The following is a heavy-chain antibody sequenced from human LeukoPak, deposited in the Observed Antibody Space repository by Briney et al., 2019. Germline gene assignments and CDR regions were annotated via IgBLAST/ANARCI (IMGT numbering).Heavy chain of an antibody. CDR2: IYTSGST. V-gene: IGHV4-4*07. CDR1: GGSISSYY. Sequence: ASETLSLTCTVSGGSISSYYWSWIRQPAGKGLEWIGRIYTSGSTNYNPSLKSRVTMSVDTSKNQFSLKLSSVTAADTAVYYCARDLQRGYSGYDLYYYCGMDVWGQGTTVTVSS. J-gene: IGHJ6*02. CDR3: ARDLQRGYSGYDLYYYCGMDV. D-gene: IGHD5-12*01.